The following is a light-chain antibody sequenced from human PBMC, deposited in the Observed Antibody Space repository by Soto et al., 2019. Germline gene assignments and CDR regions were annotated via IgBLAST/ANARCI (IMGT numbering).Light chain of an antibody. J-gene: IGLJ7*01. CDR2: DVN. Sequence: QSALTQHASVSGSPGQSITLSCPGTTRDIDAYNYISWFQHYPGNAPKCMIYDVNNRPSGVSNRFSGSKSGNTASLTISGLQAEDEAVYYCTSYTTSNTLTLGGGTQLTVL. CDR3: TSYTTSNTLT. CDR1: TRDIDAYNY. V-gene: IGLV2-14*03.